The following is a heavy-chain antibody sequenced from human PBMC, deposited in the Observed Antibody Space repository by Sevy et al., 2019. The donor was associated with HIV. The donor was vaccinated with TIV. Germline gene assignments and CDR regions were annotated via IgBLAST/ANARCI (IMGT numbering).Heavy chain of an antibody. Sequence: SETLSLTCTVSGASISSTGYYWGWIRQPPGKGLEWIASIRYSGTTFYNLYLKSRITISADTSKNQFSLRLNSVTAADTAIYYCAGPLLTYNSGWRYFDFWGQGTVVTVSS. V-gene: IGHV4-39*01. CDR2: IRYSGTT. J-gene: IGHJ4*02. CDR3: AGPLLTYNSGWRYFDF. D-gene: IGHD6-19*01. CDR1: GASISSTGYY.